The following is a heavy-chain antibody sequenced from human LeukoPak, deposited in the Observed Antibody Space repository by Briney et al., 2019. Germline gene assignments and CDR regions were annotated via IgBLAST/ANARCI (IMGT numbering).Heavy chain of an antibody. V-gene: IGHV3-23*01. CDR2: ISGSGGST. J-gene: IGHJ4*02. D-gene: IGHD3-16*02. Sequence: GGSLRLSCAASGFTFSSYAMRWARQAPGKGLEWVSAISGSGGSTYYADSVKGRFTISRDNSKNTLYLQMNSLRAEDTAVYYCARGIRITFGGVIFNVRFDYWGQGTLVTVSS. CDR1: GFTFSSYA. CDR3: ARGIRITFGGVIFNVRFDY.